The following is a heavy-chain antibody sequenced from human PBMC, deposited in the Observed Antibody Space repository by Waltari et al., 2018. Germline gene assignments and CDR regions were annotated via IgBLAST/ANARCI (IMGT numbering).Heavy chain of an antibody. CDR1: GGSFTGYY. V-gene: IGHV4-34*02. CDR2: IKYSGTT. CDR3: ARTHIRSCGALTVPTSIDS. J-gene: IGHJ5*01. Sequence: QVELQQWGAGLLKPSETLSITCAVYGGSFTGYYWTWIRQFPGKGLEYIGEIKYSGTTKYNPSLRSRVARSVDPSKNQFSLKLSSVTAADTAVYYCARTHIRSCGALTVPTSIDSWGHGIWVTVSS. D-gene: IGHD2-21*02.